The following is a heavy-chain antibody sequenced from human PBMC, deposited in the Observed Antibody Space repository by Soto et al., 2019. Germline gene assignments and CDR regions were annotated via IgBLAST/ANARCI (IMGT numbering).Heavy chain of an antibody. Sequence: SETLSLTCTVSGGSISSGGYYWSWIRQHPGKGLEWIGYIYYSGSTYYNPSLKSRVTISVDTSKNQFSLKLSSVTAADTAVYYCARTPGYYYDSSGYEKPQGPSFDYWGQGTLVTVSS. CDR3: ARTPGYYYDSSGYEKPQGPSFDY. D-gene: IGHD3-22*01. V-gene: IGHV4-31*03. J-gene: IGHJ4*02. CDR1: GGSISSGGYY. CDR2: IYYSGST.